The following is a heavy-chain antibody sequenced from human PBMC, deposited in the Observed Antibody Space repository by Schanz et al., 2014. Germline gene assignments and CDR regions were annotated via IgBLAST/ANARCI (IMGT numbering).Heavy chain of an antibody. CDR2: ISSGGNP. D-gene: IGHD3-10*01. J-gene: IGHJ4*02. CDR3: ARIGGSVFDY. Sequence: VQVVQSGGGLVKPGGSLRLSCAASGFTFSSYAMSWVRQAPGKGLEWVSSISSGGNPYYANSVKGRFGISRDNSENTLYLQMNSLRAEDTAVYYCARIGGSVFDYWAQGTLVTVSS. V-gene: IGHV3-23*04. CDR1: GFTFSSYA.